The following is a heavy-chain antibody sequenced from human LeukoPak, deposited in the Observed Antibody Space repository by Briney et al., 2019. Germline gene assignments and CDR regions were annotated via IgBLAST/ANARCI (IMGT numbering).Heavy chain of an antibody. Sequence: ASVKVSCKASGYTFTSYGISWVRQAPGQGLEWMGWISAYNGNTNYAQKLQGRVTITTDESTSTAYMELSSLRSEDTAVYYCARVYSTSQGGAYYFDYWGQGTLVTVSS. CDR1: GYTFTSYG. V-gene: IGHV1-18*01. D-gene: IGHD6-6*01. CDR3: ARVYSTSQGGAYYFDY. J-gene: IGHJ4*02. CDR2: ISAYNGNT.